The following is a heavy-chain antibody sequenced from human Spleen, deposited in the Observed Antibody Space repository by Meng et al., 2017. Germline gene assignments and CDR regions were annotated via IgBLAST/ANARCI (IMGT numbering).Heavy chain of an antibody. Sequence: ASLMVSCKASGYTFSLYGISWLRQAPGQGLEWMGWISAYNGNTYYAQNPQGRVTMTTDTSTSTAYVELTNLRSDDTAVYYCARGVPPKTLILVVFLDYWGQGTLVTVSS. CDR1: GYTFSLYG. V-gene: IGHV1-18*01. J-gene: IGHJ4*01. CDR2: ISAYNGNT. D-gene: IGHD3-22*01. CDR3: ARGVPPKTLILVVFLDY.